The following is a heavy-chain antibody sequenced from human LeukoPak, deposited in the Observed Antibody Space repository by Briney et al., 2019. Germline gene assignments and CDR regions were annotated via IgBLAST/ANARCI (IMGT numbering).Heavy chain of an antibody. CDR2: IYHSGST. V-gene: IGHV4-38-2*02. CDR3: ARIGNYDSGSSIGMDV. J-gene: IGHJ6*02. CDR1: GGSISSYY. Sequence: SETLSLTCTVSGGSISSYYWGWIRQPPGKGLEWIGSIYHSGSTSCNPSLKSRVTISVDTSKNQFSLKLSSVTAADTAVYYCARIGNYDSGSSIGMDVWGQGTTVTVSS. D-gene: IGHD3-10*01.